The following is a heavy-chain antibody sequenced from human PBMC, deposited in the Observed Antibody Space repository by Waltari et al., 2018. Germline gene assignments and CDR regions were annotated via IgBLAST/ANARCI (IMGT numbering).Heavy chain of an antibody. V-gene: IGHV3-23*04. CDR3: AREGTSHFTDLYGMDV. Sequence: EVQLVESGGGLVQPGGSLRLSCAASGFTFSSYAMSWVRQAPGKGLEWVSAISGSGGSTYDADSVKGRFTISRDNSKNTLYLQMNSLRAEDTAVYYCAREGTSHFTDLYGMDVWGQGTTVTVSS. J-gene: IGHJ6*02. D-gene: IGHD2-2*01. CDR2: ISGSGGST. CDR1: GFTFSSYA.